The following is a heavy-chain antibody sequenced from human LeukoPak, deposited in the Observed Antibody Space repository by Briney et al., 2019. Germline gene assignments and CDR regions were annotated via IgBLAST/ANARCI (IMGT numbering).Heavy chain of an antibody. J-gene: IGHJ3*02. Sequence: ASVKFSCKASGYTFTSYGISWVRQAPGQGREWMGWISAYNGNTNYAQKLQGRVTMTTDTSTSTAYMELRSLRSDDTAVYYCAILVGVLTGPDAFDIWGQGTMVTVSS. D-gene: IGHD3-9*01. CDR2: ISAYNGNT. CDR3: AILVGVLTGPDAFDI. V-gene: IGHV1-18*01. CDR1: GYTFTSYG.